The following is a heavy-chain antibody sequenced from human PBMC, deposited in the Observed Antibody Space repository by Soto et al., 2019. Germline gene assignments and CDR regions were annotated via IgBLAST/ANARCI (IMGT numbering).Heavy chain of an antibody. CDR3: ARDRPWDCSSSNYCYYYGLDV. D-gene: IGHD2-2*01. V-gene: IGHV4-59*01. CDR1: GGSFSSDH. CDR2: INNSGIT. J-gene: IGHJ6*04. Sequence: QVRLQESGPGLVKPSETLSLTCNVSGGSFSSDHWGWIRQPPGKGLVWIGIINNSGITNFNPSLKCRATISVDTSKNQFCLKLTSGTGADTAVYYCARDRPWDCSSSNYCYYYGLDVWGKGTTVIVSS.